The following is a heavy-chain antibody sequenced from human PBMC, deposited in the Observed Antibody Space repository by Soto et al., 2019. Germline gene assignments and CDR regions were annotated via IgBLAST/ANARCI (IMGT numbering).Heavy chain of an antibody. V-gene: IGHV1-46*01. CDR3: ARDLPGYCTTTDCYSYFDY. CDR1: GYRFVDYY. J-gene: IGHJ4*02. D-gene: IGHD2-2*02. Sequence: QGQLVQSGAEMKTPGASVEVSCKASGYRFVDYYIHWVRQAPGQGLEWMGIVNPKGGDSRYAQKFQGRVTMTVDTSTSTVYMDLRSLTSEDTAVYYCARDLPGYCTTTDCYSYFDYWGQGTLVTVSS. CDR2: VNPKGGDS.